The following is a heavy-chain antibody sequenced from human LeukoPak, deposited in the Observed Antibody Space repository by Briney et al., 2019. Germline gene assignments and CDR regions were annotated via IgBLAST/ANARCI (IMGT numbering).Heavy chain of an antibody. J-gene: IGHJ6*04. CDR2: INAGNGNT. D-gene: IGHD3-10*01. Sequence: ALVKVSCKASGYTFTSYAMHWVRQAPGQRLEWMGWINAGNGNTKYSQKFQGRVTITRDTSASTAYMELSSLRSEDTAVYYCAREGILWFGESPYYYYGMDVWGKGTTVTVSS. CDR3: AREGILWFGESPYYYYGMDV. CDR1: GYTFTSYA. V-gene: IGHV1-3*01.